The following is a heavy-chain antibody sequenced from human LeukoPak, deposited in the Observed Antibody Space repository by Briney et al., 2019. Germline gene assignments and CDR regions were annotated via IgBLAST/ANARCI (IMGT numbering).Heavy chain of an antibody. V-gene: IGHV1-18*01. CDR3: ARESGCSGGSCYRILDY. J-gene: IGHJ4*02. D-gene: IGHD2-15*01. Sequence: ASVKVSCKASGYTFTSYGISWVRQAPGQGLEWRGWISAYNGNTNYAQKLHCRVTMTTDTSTSTAYMELRSLRSDDKAVYYCARESGCSGGSCYRILDYWGQGTLVTVSS. CDR2: ISAYNGNT. CDR1: GYTFTSYG.